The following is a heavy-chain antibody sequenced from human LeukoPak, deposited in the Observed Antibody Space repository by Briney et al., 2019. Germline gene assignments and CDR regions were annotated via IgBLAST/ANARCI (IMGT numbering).Heavy chain of an antibody. CDR1: GFTFSSYS. Sequence: GGSLRLSCAAFGFTFSSYSMNWVRQAPGKGLEWVSSISSSSSYIYYADSVKGRFTISRDNAKNSLYLQMNSLRAEDTAVYYCARDRNTIFGVAYFDYWGQGTLVTVSS. D-gene: IGHD3-3*01. CDR2: ISSSSSYI. J-gene: IGHJ4*02. V-gene: IGHV3-21*01. CDR3: ARDRNTIFGVAYFDY.